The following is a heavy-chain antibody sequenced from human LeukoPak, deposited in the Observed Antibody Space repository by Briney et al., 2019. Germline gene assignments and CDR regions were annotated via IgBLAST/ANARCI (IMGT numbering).Heavy chain of an antibody. V-gene: IGHV4-39*02. CDR3: AREHRSSKYFDS. D-gene: IGHD6-6*01. CDR2: GLYTGNT. Sequence: PSETLSLTCSVSGGSIAVNHYCWGWIRQPPGKGLEWIGSGLYTGNTYSNPSLRSRVTISVDTSKNEFSLKMNSVTAADTAVYYCAREHRSSKYFDSWGQGALMIVSS. J-gene: IGHJ4*02. CDR1: GGSIAVNHYC.